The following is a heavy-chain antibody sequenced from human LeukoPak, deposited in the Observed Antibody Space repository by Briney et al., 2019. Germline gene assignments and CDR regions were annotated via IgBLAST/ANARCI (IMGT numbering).Heavy chain of an antibody. Sequence: PGGSLRLSCAASGFTFGSYSMNWFRQAPGKGLEWVSYISSSSTIYYADSVKGRFTISRDNAKNSLYLQMNSLRAEDTAVYYCARDSRIAVAAATHFDYWGQGTLVTVSS. CDR3: ARDSRIAVAAATHFDY. V-gene: IGHV3-48*01. D-gene: IGHD6-19*01. CDR1: GFTFGSYS. CDR2: ISSSSTI. J-gene: IGHJ4*02.